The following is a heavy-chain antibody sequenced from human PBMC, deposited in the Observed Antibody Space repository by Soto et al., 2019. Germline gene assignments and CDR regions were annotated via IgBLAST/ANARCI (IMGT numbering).Heavy chain of an antibody. J-gene: IGHJ4*03. Sequence: PWGSLRLSCAASGLTFSNYAMNWVRQAPGKGLEWVSVISDTGGSAFYADSVKGRFTISRDNSNNTLYLQMNSLRAEDTAIYYCVKEGTGSHFPGFLDFWGRGTMVAVSS. CDR3: VKEGTGSHFPGFLDF. CDR1: GLTFSNYA. D-gene: IGHD6-19*01. CDR2: ISDTGGSA. V-gene: IGHV3-23*01.